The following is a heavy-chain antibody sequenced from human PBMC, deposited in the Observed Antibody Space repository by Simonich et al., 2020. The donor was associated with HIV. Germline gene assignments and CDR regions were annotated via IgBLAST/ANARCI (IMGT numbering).Heavy chain of an antibody. CDR2: INDSGST. J-gene: IGHJ4*02. D-gene: IGHD4-17*01. CDR3: ARRHPTTVTTPYFDY. V-gene: IGHV4-34*01. Sequence: QVQLQQWGAGLLKPSETLSLTCAVYGGSYSGYYWSWIRQPPGKGLEWIGEINDSGSTNYNPSLKSRVTISVDTSKNQFSLTLSSVTAADTAVYYCARRHPTTVTTPYFDYWGQGTLVTVSS. CDR1: GGSYSGYY.